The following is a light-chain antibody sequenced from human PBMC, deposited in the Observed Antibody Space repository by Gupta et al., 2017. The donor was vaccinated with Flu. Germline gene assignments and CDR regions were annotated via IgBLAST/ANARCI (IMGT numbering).Light chain of an antibody. V-gene: IGKV3-11*01. CDR3: QQRSHWPPFT. CDR1: HSISNF. J-gene: IGKJ4*01. Sequence: EIVLTQSPATLSLSPGERVTLSCRASHSISNFLAWYQHKPGQAPRLLIYDASNRAAGIPARFSGSGSGTDFTLTISSLEPEDFAVYYCQQRSHWPPFTFGGGTKVEIK. CDR2: DAS.